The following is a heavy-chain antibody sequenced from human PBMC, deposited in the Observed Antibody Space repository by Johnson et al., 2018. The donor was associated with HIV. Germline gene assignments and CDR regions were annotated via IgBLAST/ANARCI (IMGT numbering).Heavy chain of an antibody. D-gene: IGHD5-24*01. CDR3: ARGGDGYNSRFREPFGAFDI. V-gene: IGHV3-9*01. J-gene: IGHJ3*02. CDR2: ISWNSGSI. CDR1: GFIFDDYA. Sequence: VQLVESGGGLVQPGRSLRLSCAGSGFIFDDYAMHWVRQTPGKGLEWVSGISWNSGSIDYADSVKGRFTISRDNAKNSLYMQMNSLRAEDTAVYYCARGGDGYNSRFREPFGAFDIWGQGTMVTVSS.